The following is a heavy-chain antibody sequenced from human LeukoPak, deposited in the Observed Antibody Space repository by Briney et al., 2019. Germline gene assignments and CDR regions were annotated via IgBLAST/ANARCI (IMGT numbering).Heavy chain of an antibody. CDR2: IYYSGST. CDR1: GGSISSSLYH. V-gene: IGHV4-39*07. CDR3: ARDSGPQGYYYYGMDV. Sequence: PSETLSLTCSVSGGSISSSLYHWGWIRQPPGKGLEWIGSIYYSGSTYYNPSLKSRVTISVDTSKNQFSLKLSSVTAADTAVYYCARDSGPQGYYYYGMDVWGQGTTVTVSS. J-gene: IGHJ6*02.